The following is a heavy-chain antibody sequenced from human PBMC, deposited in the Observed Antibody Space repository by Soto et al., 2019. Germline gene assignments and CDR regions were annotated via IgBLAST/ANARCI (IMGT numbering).Heavy chain of an antibody. CDR2: IYYSGST. Sequence: QVQLQESGPGLVKPSQTLSLTCTVSGGSISSGGYYWSWIRQHPGKGLEWIGYIYYSGSTYYNPSLQSRVTISVDTSKSQFSLKLSSVTAADTAVYYCARDSRTRGYSYGPGYYYGMDVWGQGTTVTVSS. CDR3: ARDSRTRGYSYGPGYYYGMDV. J-gene: IGHJ6*02. CDR1: GGSISSGGYY. D-gene: IGHD5-18*01. V-gene: IGHV4-31*03.